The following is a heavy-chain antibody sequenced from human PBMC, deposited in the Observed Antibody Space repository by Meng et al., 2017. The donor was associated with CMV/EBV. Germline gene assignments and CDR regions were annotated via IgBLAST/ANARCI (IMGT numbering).Heavy chain of an antibody. CDR2: IKQDGSEK. CDR1: GFTFSSYW. Sequence: LRLSCAASGFTFSSYWMSWVRQAPGKGLEWVANIKQDGSEKYYVDSVKGRFTISRDNAKNLLYLQMNSLRAEDTAVYYCASTTGTVNYWGQGTLVTVSS. V-gene: IGHV3-7*01. J-gene: IGHJ4*02. CDR3: ASTTGTVNY. D-gene: IGHD1-1*01.